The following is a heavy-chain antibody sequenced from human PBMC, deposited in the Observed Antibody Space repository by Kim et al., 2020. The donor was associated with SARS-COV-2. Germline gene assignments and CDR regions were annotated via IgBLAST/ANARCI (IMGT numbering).Heavy chain of an antibody. V-gene: IGHV4-38-2*02. CDR3: AREWVPVLRYFDWLSPLNAFDI. D-gene: IGHD3-9*01. CDR1: GYSISSGYY. J-gene: IGHJ3*02. CDR2: IYHSGST. Sequence: SETLSLTCTVSGYSISSGYYWGWIRQPPGKGLEWIGSIYHSGSTYYNPSIKSRVTISVDTSKNQFSLKLSSVTAADTAVYYCAREWVPVLRYFDWLSPLNAFDIWGQGTMVTVSS.